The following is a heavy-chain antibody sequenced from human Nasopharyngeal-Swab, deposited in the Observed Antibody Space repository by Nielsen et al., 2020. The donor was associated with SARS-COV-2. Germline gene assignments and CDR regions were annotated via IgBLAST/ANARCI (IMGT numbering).Heavy chain of an antibody. CDR3: ARDWGDTAMTPYFDY. J-gene: IGHJ4*02. Sequence: LRLSCTVSGGSISSYYWSWIRQPPGKGLEWIGYIYYSGSTNYNPSLKSRVTISVDTSKNQFSLKLSSVTAADTAVYYCARDWGDTAMTPYFDYWGQGTLVTVSS. CDR1: GGSISSYY. CDR2: IYYSGST. D-gene: IGHD5-18*01. V-gene: IGHV4-59*01.